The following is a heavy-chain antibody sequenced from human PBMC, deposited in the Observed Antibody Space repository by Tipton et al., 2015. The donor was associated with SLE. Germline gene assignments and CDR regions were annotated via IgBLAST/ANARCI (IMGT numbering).Heavy chain of an antibody. J-gene: IGHJ3*02. D-gene: IGHD6-13*01. V-gene: IGHV3-30*18. CDR3: AKRSAAGAFDI. CDR1: GFSFGSYG. Sequence: SLRLSCAASGFSFGSYGMHWVRQAPGKGLEWVAVVWYDGSNTAYADSVRGRFTISRDNSKNTLFLQMNSLKLDDTAVYYCAKRSAAGAFDIWGQGTMVTVSS. CDR2: VWYDGSNT.